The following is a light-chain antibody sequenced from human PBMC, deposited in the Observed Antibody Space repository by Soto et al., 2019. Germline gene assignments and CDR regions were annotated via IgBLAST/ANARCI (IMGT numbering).Light chain of an antibody. CDR3: AAWDDSLDEYV. V-gene: IGLV1-44*01. CDR1: SSNIGTVYD. CDR2: RND. J-gene: IGLJ1*01. Sequence: QSVLTQPPSVSGAPGQRVTISCTGSSSNIGTVYDVHWYQQLPGTAPKLLIYRNDQRPSGVPARFSGSKSGTSASLAISGLQSDDEADYYCAAWDDSLDEYVFGTGTKVTVL.